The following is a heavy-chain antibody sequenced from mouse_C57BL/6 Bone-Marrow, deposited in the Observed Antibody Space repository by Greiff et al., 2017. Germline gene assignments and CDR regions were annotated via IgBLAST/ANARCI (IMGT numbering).Heavy chain of an antibody. Sequence: QVQLQQSGPGLVQPSQSLSITCTVSGFSLTSYGVHWVRQSPGKGLEWLGVILRGGSTDYNAAFMSRLSITQDTSKSQLFFNMNFLQADDTAIDYGAYYGSSLYYYAMDDWGKGTSVTVSS. D-gene: IGHD1-1*01. CDR3: AYYGSSLYYYAMDD. CDR2: ILRGGST. CDR1: GFSLTSYG. V-gene: IGHV2-5*01. J-gene: IGHJ4*01.